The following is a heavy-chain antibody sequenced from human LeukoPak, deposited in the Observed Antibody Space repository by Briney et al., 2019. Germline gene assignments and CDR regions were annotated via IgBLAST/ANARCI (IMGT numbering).Heavy chain of an antibody. V-gene: IGHV4-39*02. CDR2: IYYSGST. CDR1: GGSVSSSNYY. CDR3: ARLLGNWFDP. D-gene: IGHD7-27*01. Sequence: PSETLSLTCTVSGGSVSSSNYYWGWIRQPPGKGLEWTGSIYYSGSTYYNPSLKSRVTISVDTSKNHFSLRLSSVTAADTAVYYCARLLGNWFDPWGQGTLVTVSS. J-gene: IGHJ5*02.